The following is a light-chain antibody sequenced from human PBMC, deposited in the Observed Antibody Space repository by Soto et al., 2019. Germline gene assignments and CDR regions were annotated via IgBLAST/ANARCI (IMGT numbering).Light chain of an antibody. CDR1: QSVSSSF. Sequence: EIVLTQSPGTLSLSPGERATLSCRASQSVSSSFLAWYQQKPGQAPRLLIYGASRRATGIPDRFSGSGSGTYFPLTISRLEPEDFAVYYCQQYGSSPRTFGQGTKVEIK. J-gene: IGKJ1*01. V-gene: IGKV3-20*01. CDR3: QQYGSSPRT. CDR2: GAS.